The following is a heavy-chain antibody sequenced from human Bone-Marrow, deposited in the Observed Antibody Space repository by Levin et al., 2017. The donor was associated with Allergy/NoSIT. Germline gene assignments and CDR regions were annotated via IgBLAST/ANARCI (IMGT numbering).Heavy chain of an antibody. Sequence: SETLSLTCTVSGGSISSYYWSWIRQPPGKGLEWIGYIYYSGSTNYNPSLKSRVTISVDTSKNQFSLKLSSVTAADTAVYYGARQLVVVAATYDAFDIWGQGTMVTVSS. J-gene: IGHJ3*02. CDR1: GGSISSYY. CDR2: IYYSGST. CDR3: ARQLVVVAATYDAFDI. V-gene: IGHV4-59*08. D-gene: IGHD2-15*01.